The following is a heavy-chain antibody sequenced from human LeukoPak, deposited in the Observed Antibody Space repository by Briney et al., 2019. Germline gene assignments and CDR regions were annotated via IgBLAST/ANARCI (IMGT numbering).Heavy chain of an antibody. CDR1: GFTFSSYA. CDR2: ISGSGGST. CDR3: ANLYYYDSSGYYSSSSIPAFDI. J-gene: IGHJ3*02. V-gene: IGHV3-23*01. D-gene: IGHD3-22*01. Sequence: PGGSLRLSCAASGFTFSSYAMSWVRQAPGKGLEWVSAISGSGGSTYYADSVKGRFTISRDNSKNTLYLQMNSLRAEDTAVYNCANLYYYDSSGYYSSSSIPAFDIWGQGTMVTVSS.